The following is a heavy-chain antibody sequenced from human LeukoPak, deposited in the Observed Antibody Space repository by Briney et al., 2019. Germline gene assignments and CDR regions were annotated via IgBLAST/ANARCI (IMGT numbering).Heavy chain of an antibody. D-gene: IGHD6-13*01. Sequence: GGSLRLSCAASGFTFSTYSMNWVRQAPGKGLEWVAVIWYDGSNKYYADSVKGRFTISRDNSKNTLYLQMNSLRAEDTAVYYCARELRSWYAPIDYWGQGTLVTVSS. CDR1: GFTFSTYS. V-gene: IGHV3-33*08. CDR2: IWYDGSNK. J-gene: IGHJ4*02. CDR3: ARELRSWYAPIDY.